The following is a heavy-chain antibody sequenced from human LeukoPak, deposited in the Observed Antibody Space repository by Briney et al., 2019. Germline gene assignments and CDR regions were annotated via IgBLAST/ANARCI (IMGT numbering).Heavy chain of an antibody. CDR2: IYIGGTT. J-gene: IGHJ4*02. Sequence: GGSPRLSCAASGFTVSRNYMSWVRQAPGRGLEWVSVIYIGGTTYYADSVKGRFTISRDISKNTLYLQMNSLTAEDTAVYFCARGGYSYGSQYYFDYWGQGTLVTVFS. V-gene: IGHV3-53*01. D-gene: IGHD3-16*02. CDR3: ARGGYSYGSQYYFDY. CDR1: GFTVSRNY.